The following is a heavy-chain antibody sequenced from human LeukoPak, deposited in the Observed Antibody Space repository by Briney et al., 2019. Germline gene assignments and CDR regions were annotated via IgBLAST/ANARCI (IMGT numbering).Heavy chain of an antibody. D-gene: IGHD1-1*01. CDR2: IYTSGTT. CDR3: ASELAY. CDR1: GGSISSDY. V-gene: IGHV4-4*07. J-gene: IGHJ4*02. Sequence: SETLSLSCTVSGGSISSDYWSWIRQPAGKGLEWIGRIYTSGTTNYNPSLKSRVTMSLDTPKRRFPLKLSSVTAADTAVYYCASELAYWGQGTLVTVSS.